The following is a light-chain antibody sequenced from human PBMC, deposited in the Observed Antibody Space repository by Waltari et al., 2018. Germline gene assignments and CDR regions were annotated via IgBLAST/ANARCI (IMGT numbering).Light chain of an antibody. CDR2: AAS. J-gene: IGKJ4*01. Sequence: DIQLTQSPSFLSASVGDRVTITCRASQVISSHLAWYQQEPGKAPKLLIYAASTLQTGVPSRFSGSGSGTEFTLRISSLQPEDFGSYYCQQLHAYPLSFGRGTKVEIK. V-gene: IGKV1-9*01. CDR3: QQLHAYPLS. CDR1: QVISSH.